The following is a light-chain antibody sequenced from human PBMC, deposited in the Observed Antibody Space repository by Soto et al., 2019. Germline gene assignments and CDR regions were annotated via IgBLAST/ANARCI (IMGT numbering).Light chain of an antibody. V-gene: IGLV1-51*01. J-gene: IGLJ2*01. CDR1: SSNIGSSF. CDR3: AAWDTRLRAVL. Sequence: QSVLTQPPSVSAAPGQKVTILCSGDSSNIGSSFVSWYQQVPGTAPKLLIYDNDKRHSEIPDRFSASKSGASASLDITGLQTGDEADYHCAAWDTRLRAVLFGGGTKLTVL. CDR2: DND.